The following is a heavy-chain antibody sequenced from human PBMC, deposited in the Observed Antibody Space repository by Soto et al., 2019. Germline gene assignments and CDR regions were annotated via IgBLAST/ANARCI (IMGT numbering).Heavy chain of an antibody. CDR1: GGTFSSYA. CDR2: IIPIFGTA. V-gene: IGHV1-69*06. D-gene: IGHD3-22*01. J-gene: IGHJ4*02. Sequence: QVQLVQSGAEVKKPGSSVKVSCKASGGTFSSYAISWVRQAPGQGLEWMGGIIPIFGTANYAQKFQGRVTITADKSTSTAYMELSSLRSEDTAVYYCARVAAIPKQGAYYYDSSGYFFDYWGQGTLVTVSS. CDR3: ARVAAIPKQGAYYYDSSGYFFDY.